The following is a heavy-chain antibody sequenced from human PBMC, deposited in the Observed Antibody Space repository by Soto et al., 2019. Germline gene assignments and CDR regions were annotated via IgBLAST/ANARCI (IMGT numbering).Heavy chain of an antibody. Sequence: GGSLRLSCVASGFTFSGYSMHWVRQAPGKGLDWVAVIQHDASNIYYADSVKGRFTISRDNSKNMLYLQMNDLTAEDTAVYYCVRVGWGFSFGNGMDDWGQGTTVTVS. D-gene: IGHD7-27*01. J-gene: IGHJ6*02. CDR2: IQHDASNI. CDR3: VRVGWGFSFGNGMDD. CDR1: GFTFSGYS. V-gene: IGHV3-30-3*01.